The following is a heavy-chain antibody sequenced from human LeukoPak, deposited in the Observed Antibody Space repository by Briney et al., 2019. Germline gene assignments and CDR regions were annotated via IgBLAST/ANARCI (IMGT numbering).Heavy chain of an antibody. V-gene: IGHV1-2*02. D-gene: IGHD5-18*01. CDR3: AVVDTAMDPFDY. CDR1: GYTFTGYY. Sequence: GASVKVSCKASGYTFTGYYMHWVRQAPGQGLEWMGCINTNSGGTNYAQKFQGRVTMTRDTSISTAYMELSRLRSDDTAVYYCAVVDTAMDPFDYWGQGTLVTVSS. CDR2: INTNSGGT. J-gene: IGHJ4*02.